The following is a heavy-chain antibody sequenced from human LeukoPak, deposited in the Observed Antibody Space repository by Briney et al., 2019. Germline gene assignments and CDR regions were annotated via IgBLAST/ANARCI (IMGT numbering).Heavy chain of an antibody. CDR2: IIPIFGTA. J-gene: IGHJ4*02. Sequence: SVKVSCKASGGTFSSYAISWVRQAPGQGLEWMGGIIPIFGTANYAQKFQGRVTITADESTSTAYMELSSLRSEDTAVYYCARDGGYSGYDYYFDYWGQGTLVSVSS. CDR3: ARDGGYSGYDYYFDY. D-gene: IGHD5-12*01. CDR1: GGTFSSYA. V-gene: IGHV1-69*13.